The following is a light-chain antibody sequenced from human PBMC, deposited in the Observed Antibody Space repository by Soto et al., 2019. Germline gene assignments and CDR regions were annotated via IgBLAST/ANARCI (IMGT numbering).Light chain of an antibody. CDR3: MQALQTLHT. J-gene: IGKJ5*01. Sequence: DIVMTQSPLSLPVTPGEPASISCRSSQSLLHSNGYNYLDWYLQKPGQSPQLLIYLGSNRASGVPVRFSGSGSGTDFTLKISRVEAEDVGVYYCMQALQTLHTFGQGTRLEIK. CDR2: LGS. CDR1: QSLLHSNGYNY. V-gene: IGKV2-28*01.